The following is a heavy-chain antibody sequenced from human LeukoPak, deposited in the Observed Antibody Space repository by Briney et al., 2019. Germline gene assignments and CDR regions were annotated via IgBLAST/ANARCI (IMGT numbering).Heavy chain of an antibody. V-gene: IGHV4-38-2*01. CDR3: ARQPDARPGYFQH. J-gene: IGHJ1*01. D-gene: IGHD1-14*01. CDR2: INHSGST. Sequence: SETLSLTCAVSGYSISSGNYWGWIRQPPGKGLEWIGSINHSGSTYYNPSLKSRVTISVDTSKNQLSLKLSSVTAADTAVYYCARQPDARPGYFQHWGQGTLVTVSS. CDR1: GYSISSGNY.